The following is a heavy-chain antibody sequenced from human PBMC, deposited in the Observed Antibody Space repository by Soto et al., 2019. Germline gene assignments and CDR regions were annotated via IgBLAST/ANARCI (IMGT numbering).Heavy chain of an antibody. CDR2: IIAYNGNT. Sequence: QVQLVQSGAEVKKPGASVKVSCKASGYTFTSYGISWVRQAPGQGLEWMGWIIAYNGNTNSAQKLQGRVTMTTDTSTSTAYMELRRLTSHHPAVYYCASERVCSSTSCSAAWFDPWGQGTLVTVSS. CDR1: GYTFTSYG. D-gene: IGHD2-2*01. CDR3: ASERVCSSTSCSAAWFDP. J-gene: IGHJ5*02. V-gene: IGHV1-18*01.